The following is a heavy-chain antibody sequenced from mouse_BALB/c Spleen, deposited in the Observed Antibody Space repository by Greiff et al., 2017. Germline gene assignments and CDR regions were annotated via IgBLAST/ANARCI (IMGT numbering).Heavy chain of an antibody. Sequence: EVQRVESGGGLVQPGGSRKLSCAASGFTFSSFGMHWVRQAPGKGLEWVAYISDDSSTIYYADTVKGRFIISRDNPKNTLFLQMTSLRSEDTAMYYCARYGSSYWYFDVWGAGTTVTVSS. J-gene: IGHJ1*01. V-gene: IGHV5-17*02. CDR1: GFTFSSFG. CDR3: ARYGSSYWYFDV. D-gene: IGHD1-1*01. CDR2: ISDDSSTI.